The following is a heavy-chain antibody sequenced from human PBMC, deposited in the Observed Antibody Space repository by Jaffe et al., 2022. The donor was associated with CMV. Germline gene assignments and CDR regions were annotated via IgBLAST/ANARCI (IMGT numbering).Heavy chain of an antibody. CDR3: ARDPTYYDYVWGSSEYYYYYYGMDV. CDR2: ISAYNGNT. V-gene: IGHV1-18*01. CDR1: GYTFTSYG. D-gene: IGHD3-16*01. Sequence: QVQLVQSGAEVKKPGASVKVSCKASGYTFTSYGISWVRQAPGQGLEWMGWISAYNGNTNYAQKLQGRVTMTTDTSTSTAYMELRSLRSDDTAVYYCARDPTYYDYVWGSSEYYYYYYGMDVWGQGTTVTVSS. J-gene: IGHJ6*02.